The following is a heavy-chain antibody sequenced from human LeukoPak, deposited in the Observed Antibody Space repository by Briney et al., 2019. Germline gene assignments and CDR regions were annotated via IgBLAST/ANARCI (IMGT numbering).Heavy chain of an antibody. Sequence: GGSLRLSCAASGLTFSDYAMSWVRQARGKGLEWVSGISSSGSGDNTYYADSVKGRFTISRDSSKNTLFLHMNILRAEDTAIYYCAKDRTVGASYWYFDLWGRGTLVTVSS. CDR3: AKDRTVGASYWYFDL. D-gene: IGHD1-26*01. J-gene: IGHJ2*01. V-gene: IGHV3-23*01. CDR2: ISSSGSGDNT. CDR1: GLTFSDYA.